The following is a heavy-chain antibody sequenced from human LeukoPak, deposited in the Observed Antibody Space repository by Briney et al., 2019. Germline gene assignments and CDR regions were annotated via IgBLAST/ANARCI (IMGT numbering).Heavy chain of an antibody. V-gene: IGHV3-23*01. CDR1: GFTFNSYA. D-gene: IGHD6-13*01. Sequence: GGSLRLSCAASGFTFNSYAMSWVRQAPGKGLEWVSAISGSGGTTHYADSVKGRFTISRDNSKNTLYLQMNSLRAEGTAVYYCAKDSGWFRFDYWGQGTLVTVSS. J-gene: IGHJ4*02. CDR3: AKDSGWFRFDY. CDR2: ISGSGGTT.